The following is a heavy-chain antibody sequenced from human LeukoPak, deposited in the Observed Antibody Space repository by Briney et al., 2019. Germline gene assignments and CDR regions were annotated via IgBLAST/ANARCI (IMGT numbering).Heavy chain of an antibody. V-gene: IGHV3-20*04. CDR1: GFTFDDYG. Sequence: GGSLRLSCAASGFTFDDYGMSWVRQAPGKGLEWVCGINWNGGSTGYADSVKGRFTISRDNAKNSLYLQMNSLRAEDTAVYYCAKDPRAIMITFGGVIAPGGYFDYWGQGTLVTVSS. CDR3: AKDPRAIMITFGGVIAPGGYFDY. J-gene: IGHJ4*02. CDR2: INWNGGST. D-gene: IGHD3-16*02.